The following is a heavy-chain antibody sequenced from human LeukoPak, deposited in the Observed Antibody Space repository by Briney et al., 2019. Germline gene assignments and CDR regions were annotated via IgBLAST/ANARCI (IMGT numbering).Heavy chain of an antibody. Sequence: GGSLRLSCAASGFTFSSYAMSWVRQAPGKGLEWVSSIRGSGGGTNYGDSVKGRFTISRDNSKNTLYLQMNSLRAEDTAVYYCAKVGHMVRGFDYWGQGTLVTVSS. V-gene: IGHV3-23*01. CDR3: AKVGHMVRGFDY. D-gene: IGHD3-10*01. J-gene: IGHJ4*02. CDR1: GFTFSSYA. CDR2: IRGSGGGT.